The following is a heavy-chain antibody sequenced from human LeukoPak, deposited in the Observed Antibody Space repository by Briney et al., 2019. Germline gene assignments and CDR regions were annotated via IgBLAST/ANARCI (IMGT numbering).Heavy chain of an antibody. CDR2: ISYDGSNK. CDR1: GFTFSSYA. J-gene: IGHJ4*02. V-gene: IGHV3-30-3*01. D-gene: IGHD6-13*01. CDR3: ATSAAGPDY. Sequence: GGSLRLSCAASGFTFSSYAMHWVRQAPGKGLEWVAVISYDGSNKYYADSVKGRFTISRDNSKNTLYLQMHSLRAEDTAVYYCATSAAGPDYWGQGTLVTVSS.